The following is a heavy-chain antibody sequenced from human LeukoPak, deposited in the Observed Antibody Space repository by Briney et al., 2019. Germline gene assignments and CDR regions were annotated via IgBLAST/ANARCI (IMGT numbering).Heavy chain of an antibody. V-gene: IGHV3-23*01. CDR3: AKPRTTGLGWAQFDY. J-gene: IGHJ4*02. CDR2: FDGNGPNT. D-gene: IGHD2-8*02. Sequence: GGSLRLSCTASGFTFSSYTMTWVRQAPGKGLEWVSGFDGNGPNTYYADSVKGRWTISRDNSRNTLYLEMNSLRPEDTAIYYCAKPRTTGLGWAQFDYWGQGSLVTVSS. CDR1: GFTFSSYT.